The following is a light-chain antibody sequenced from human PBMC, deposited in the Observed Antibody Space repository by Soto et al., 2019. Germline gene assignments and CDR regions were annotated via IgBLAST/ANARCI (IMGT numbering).Light chain of an antibody. J-gene: IGKJ2*01. CDR3: QQYDSRPNT. CDR1: QDITLY. CDR2: DVS. Sequence: DIQMTQSPSSLSASVGDRVTITCQASQDITLYLNWYKHKAGKAPNLLIHDVSTLETGGPARFSGRGSGTIFTLTIINLQPGDVATYYCQQYDSRPNTFGQGTKVEIK. V-gene: IGKV1-33*01.